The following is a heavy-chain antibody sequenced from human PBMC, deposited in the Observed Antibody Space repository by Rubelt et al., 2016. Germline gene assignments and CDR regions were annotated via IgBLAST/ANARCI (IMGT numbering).Heavy chain of an antibody. Sequence: QVQLQLWGAGLLKPSETLSLTCAVSGGSLSGYYWSWVRQSPGEGLEWIGEINHSGTTDCNPSLKSRVPLSVDTSKNQFSLRLSAVTAADTAVYYCARVPSYTSRLIDYWGRGTLVTVSS. CDR3: ARVPSYTSRLIDY. D-gene: IGHD6-13*01. V-gene: IGHV4-34*01. CDR1: GGSLSGYY. J-gene: IGHJ4*02. CDR2: INHSGTT.